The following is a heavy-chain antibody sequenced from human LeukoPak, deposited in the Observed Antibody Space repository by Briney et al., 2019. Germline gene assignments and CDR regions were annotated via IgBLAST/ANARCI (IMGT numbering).Heavy chain of an antibody. V-gene: IGHV3-23*01. CDR1: GFTFSSYA. J-gene: IGHJ4*02. CDR3: AKEHEADSSSWYGGDY. D-gene: IGHD6-13*01. Sequence: PGGSLRLSCAASGFTFSSYAMSWVRQAPGKGLEWVSAISGSGGSTYYADSVKGRFTISRDNSKDTLYLQMNSLRAEDTAVYYCAKEHEADSSSWYGGDYWGQGTLVTVSS. CDR2: ISGSGGST.